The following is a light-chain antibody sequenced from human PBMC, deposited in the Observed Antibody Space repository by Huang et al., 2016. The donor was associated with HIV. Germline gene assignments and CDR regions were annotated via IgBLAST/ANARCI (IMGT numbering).Light chain of an antibody. V-gene: IGKV1-39*01. CDR2: EAS. J-gene: IGKJ2*01. Sequence: DIQMTQSPSSLSASVGDRVTITSRARHSISSYLNWYQQQPGKSPKLLMYEASTWQIGVPARFSGSGSGTDFTLNISSLEAEDFAIYYCQQSYSTPRTFGEGTKLDI. CDR3: QQSYSTPRT. CDR1: HSISSY.